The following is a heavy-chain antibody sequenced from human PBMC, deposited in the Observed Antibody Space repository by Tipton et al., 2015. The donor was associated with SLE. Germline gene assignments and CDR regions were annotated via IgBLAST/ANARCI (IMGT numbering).Heavy chain of an antibody. J-gene: IGHJ4*02. D-gene: IGHD6-19*01. V-gene: IGHV4-31*03. CDR2: IDHSGNT. Sequence: TLSLTCTVSGGPITSGGYSWNWIRQHPEKGLEWIGYIDHSGNTHYNPSVKSRLTISMDTSKNQFSMKLTSVTAADTAVYYCAREGGYGQWLAFDYWGQGTLVTVSS. CDR1: GGPITSGGYS. CDR3: AREGGYGQWLAFDY.